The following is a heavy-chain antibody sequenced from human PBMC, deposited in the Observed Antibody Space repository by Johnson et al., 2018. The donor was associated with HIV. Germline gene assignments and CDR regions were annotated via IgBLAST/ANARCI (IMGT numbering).Heavy chain of an antibody. CDR3: ARDPIGGAFDI. D-gene: IGHD3-16*01. J-gene: IGHJ3*02. CDR2: ISGGSAGT. Sequence: QVQLVESGGGLVKPGGSLRLSCVGSGFTFSDYYMSWVRQAPGKGLEWIAYISGGSAGTFYADSVKGRFTISRDNGNKEVYLQMNSLRAEDTAVYYCARDPIGGAFDIWGRGTMVTVSS. V-gene: IGHV3-11*04. CDR1: GFTFSDYY.